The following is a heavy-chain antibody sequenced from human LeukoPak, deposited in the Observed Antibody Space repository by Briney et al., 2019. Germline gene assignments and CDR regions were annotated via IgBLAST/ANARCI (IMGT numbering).Heavy chain of an antibody. J-gene: IGHJ3*01. V-gene: IGHV3-9*01. CDR1: GFTFDEYA. CDR2: ISYSSGSI. D-gene: IGHD1-26*01. CDR3: AKDRGGSSELGDAFDV. Sequence: GGSLRLSCAASGFTFDEYAMHWVRQAPGKGLEWVSGISYSSGSIGYVDSVKGRFTISRDNAKKSLYLQMNSLRVEDTALYYCAKDRGGSSELGDAFDVWGQGTMVRVSS.